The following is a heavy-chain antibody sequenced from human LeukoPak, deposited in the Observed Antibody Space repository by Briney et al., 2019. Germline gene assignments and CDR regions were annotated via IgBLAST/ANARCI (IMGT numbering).Heavy chain of an antibody. CDR1: GFTVSSNY. J-gene: IGHJ4*02. CDR3: ARAPGLLWFGEFND. Sequence: PGGSLRLSCAASGFTVSSNYMSWVRQAPGKGLEWVSVIYSGGSTYYADSVKGRFTISRDNSKNTLYLQMNSLRAEDTAVYYCARAPGLLWFGEFNDWGQGTLVTVSS. CDR2: IYSGGST. V-gene: IGHV3-66*01. D-gene: IGHD3-10*01.